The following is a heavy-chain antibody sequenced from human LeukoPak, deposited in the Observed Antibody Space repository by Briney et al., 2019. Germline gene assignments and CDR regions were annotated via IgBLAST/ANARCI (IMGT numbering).Heavy chain of an antibody. V-gene: IGHV3-7*01. CDR2: IKRDGSET. J-gene: IGHJ4*02. Sequence: PGGSLRLSCVGSGFTFSSYWMSWVRQAPGKGLEWVANIKRDGSETNYVGSVKGRFTISRDNAKQSVFLEMHSLRVEETAFYYCARDRVGHFDYLGQGTLVTVSS. CDR1: GFTFSSYW. CDR3: ARDRVGHFDY.